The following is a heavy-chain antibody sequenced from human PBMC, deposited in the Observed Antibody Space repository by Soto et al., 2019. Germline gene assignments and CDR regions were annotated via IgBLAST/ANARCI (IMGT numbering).Heavy chain of an antibody. J-gene: IGHJ5*02. CDR2: IDPSGGKT. CDR3: ARVMRSLLSITALDT. D-gene: IGHD5-18*01. CDR1: GYTFTRDQ. Sequence: ASVKVSCKASGYTFTRDQIHWVRQAPGQGLEGMGMIDPSGGKTNYAQKFQGRVTMTRDTSTITVYMALSSLRSENTAIYFCARVMRSLLSITALDTWGQGTLGTVSP. V-gene: IGHV1-46*01.